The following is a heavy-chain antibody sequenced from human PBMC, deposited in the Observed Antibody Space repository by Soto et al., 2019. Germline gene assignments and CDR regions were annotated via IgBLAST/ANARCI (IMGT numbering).Heavy chain of an antibody. Sequence: QVHLLLQSGAEVKKPGSSVKVSCKASGGTPSNSAISWVRQAPGQGLEWMGGIIPVFGLVTYAQNFQGRGTITADESTNTAYMELSSLRPEDTAVYYCAGGRIVVVGSRAYYGMDVWGQGTTVTVSS. D-gene: IGHD3-22*01. CDR3: AGGRIVVVGSRAYYGMDV. V-gene: IGHV1-69*01. CDR2: IIPVFGLV. J-gene: IGHJ6*02. CDR1: GGTPSNSA.